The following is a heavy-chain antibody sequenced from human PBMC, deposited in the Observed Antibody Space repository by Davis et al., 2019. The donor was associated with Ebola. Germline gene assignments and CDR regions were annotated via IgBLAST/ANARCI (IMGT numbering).Heavy chain of an antibody. V-gene: IGHV4-34*01. Sequence: PGGSLRLSCAVYGGSFSGYYWSWIRQPPGKGLEWIGEINHSGSTNYNPSLKSRVTISVDTSKNQFSLKLSSVTAADTAVYYCARGGYCSSTSCWAAVYYYYYGMDVWGQGTTVTVSS. CDR2: INHSGST. J-gene: IGHJ6*02. CDR1: GGSFSGYY. CDR3: ARGGYCSSTSCWAAVYYYYYGMDV. D-gene: IGHD2-2*01.